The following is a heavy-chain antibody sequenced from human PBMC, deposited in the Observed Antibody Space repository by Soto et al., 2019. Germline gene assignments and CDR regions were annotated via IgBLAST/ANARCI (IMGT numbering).Heavy chain of an antibody. V-gene: IGHV4-34*01. D-gene: IGHD2-8*02. CDR3: ASTGPTYGFDD. J-gene: IGHJ3*01. CDR2: VNHSGST. CDR1: GGSFSGYY. Sequence: QVQLQQWGAGLLKPSETLSLTCAVYGGSFSGYYWSWIRQPPGKGLEWIGEVNHSGSTTYNSSLKSRVTISVDTASNQFSLRLTSATAADTAVYFCASTGPTYGFDDWGQGTLVIVSS.